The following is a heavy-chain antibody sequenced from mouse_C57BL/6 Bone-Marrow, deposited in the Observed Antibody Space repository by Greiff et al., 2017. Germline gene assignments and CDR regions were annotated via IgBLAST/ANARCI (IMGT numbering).Heavy chain of an antibody. CDR3: TELASHFDY. Sequence: EVQLQQSGTVLARPGASVKMSCKTSGYTFTSYWMHWVKQRPGQGLEWIGAIYPGNSDTSYNQKFKGKAKLTAVTSASTAYMELRSLTNEDSAVYYCTELASHFDYGGQGTTLTVSS. CDR1: GYTFTSYW. CDR2: IYPGNSDT. J-gene: IGHJ2*01. V-gene: IGHV1-5*01. D-gene: IGHD4-1*01.